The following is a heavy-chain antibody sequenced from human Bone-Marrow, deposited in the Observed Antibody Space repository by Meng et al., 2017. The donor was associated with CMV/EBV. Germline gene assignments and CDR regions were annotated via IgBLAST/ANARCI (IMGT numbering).Heavy chain of an antibody. CDR3: AKSFRHYCSSTSCNDAFDI. CDR1: GYTFTGYY. J-gene: IGHJ3*02. D-gene: IGHD2-2*01. CDR2: INPNSGGT. V-gene: IGHV1-2*02. Sequence: ASVKVSCKASGYTFTGYYMHWVRQAPGQGLEWMGWINPNSGGTNYAQKFQGRVTMTRDTSISTAYMELSRLRSDDTAVYYCAKSFRHYCSSTSCNDAFDIWGQGTMVTVSS.